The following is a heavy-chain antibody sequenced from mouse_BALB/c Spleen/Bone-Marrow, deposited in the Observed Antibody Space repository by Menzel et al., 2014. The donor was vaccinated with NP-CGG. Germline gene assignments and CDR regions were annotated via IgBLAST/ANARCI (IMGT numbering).Heavy chain of an antibody. Sequence: VQLQQPGTVLARPGASVKMSCKASGYTFTSCWMHWVKQRPGQGLEWIGTIYPGNSDTSYNQKFKGKAKLTAATSTSTAYMEISSLTNEDSAVYFCTRDYGSFMDYWGQGTSVTVS. CDR3: TRDYGSFMDY. CDR2: IYPGNSDT. D-gene: IGHD1-1*01. V-gene: IGHV1-5*01. J-gene: IGHJ4*01. CDR1: GYTFTSCW.